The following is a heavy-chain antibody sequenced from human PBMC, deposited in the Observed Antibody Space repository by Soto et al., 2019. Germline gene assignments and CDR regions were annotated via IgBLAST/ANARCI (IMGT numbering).Heavy chain of an antibody. D-gene: IGHD3-22*01. J-gene: IGHJ4*02. CDR1: GFTFSSYS. V-gene: IGHV3-21*01. CDR2: ISSSSSYI. CDR3: ARPDYYDSSGYYAPGY. Sequence: EVQLVESGGGLVKPGGSLRLSCAASGFTFSSYSMNWVRQAPGKGLEWVSSISSSSSYIYYADSVKGRFTISRDNAKNSLYLQMNSRRAEDTAVYYCARPDYYDSSGYYAPGYWGQGTLVTVSS.